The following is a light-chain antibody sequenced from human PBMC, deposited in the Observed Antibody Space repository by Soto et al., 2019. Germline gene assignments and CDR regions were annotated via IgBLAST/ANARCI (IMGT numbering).Light chain of an antibody. Sequence: QSALTQPASVSGSPGQSITISCTGTSSDVGSYNLVSWYQHHPGKAPKLMIYEASKRPSGVSNRFSGSRSGNTASLTISGLQADDEADYFCCSYARSSTLIFGGGTKVTVL. CDR2: EAS. V-gene: IGLV2-23*01. J-gene: IGLJ2*01. CDR3: CSYARSSTLI. CDR1: SSDVGSYNL.